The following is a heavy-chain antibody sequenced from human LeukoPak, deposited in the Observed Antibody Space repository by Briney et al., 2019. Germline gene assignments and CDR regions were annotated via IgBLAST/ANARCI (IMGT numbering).Heavy chain of an antibody. V-gene: IGHV3-11*04. CDR3: ARDYASDY. D-gene: IGHD3-10*01. Sequence: GGSLRLSCAASEFTFSDYSMNWVRQAPGKGLEWVSYISRSGDTIYFADSVKGRFTISRDNAKNSLYLQMSSLRAEDTAVYYCARDYASDYWGQGTLVTVSS. CDR1: EFTFSDYS. CDR2: ISRSGDTI. J-gene: IGHJ4*02.